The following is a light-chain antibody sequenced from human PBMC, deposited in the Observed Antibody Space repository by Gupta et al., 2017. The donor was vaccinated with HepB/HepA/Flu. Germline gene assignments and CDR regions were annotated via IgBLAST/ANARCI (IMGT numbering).Light chain of an antibody. Sequence: QPVLTQPPSASGTPGPRVTISCSGSSSNIGNDNAYWYHQLPGTPPKLLIYNDKQRPSGVPDRFSGSKSSTTASLAISGLRSEDEADYYCVGWDDSLSGYVFGAGTKVTVL. CDR3: VGWDDSLSGYV. CDR2: NDK. J-gene: IGLJ1*01. CDR1: SSNIGNDN. V-gene: IGLV1-47*02.